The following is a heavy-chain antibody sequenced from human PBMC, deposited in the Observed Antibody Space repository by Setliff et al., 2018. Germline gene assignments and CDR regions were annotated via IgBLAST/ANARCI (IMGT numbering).Heavy chain of an antibody. J-gene: IGHJ4*02. Sequence: PGGSLRLSCAASGFTFGDFAMTWVRQAPGKGLEWLSNIRNDGATTSYADSVKGRFTISRDNVKNSLTLQMNSLRVEDTAVYYCSRDLQGSGDYVVDYWGQGTLVTVSS. D-gene: IGHD4-17*01. V-gene: IGHV3-48*01. CDR3: SRDLQGSGDYVVDY. CDR1: GFTFGDFA. CDR2: IRNDGATT.